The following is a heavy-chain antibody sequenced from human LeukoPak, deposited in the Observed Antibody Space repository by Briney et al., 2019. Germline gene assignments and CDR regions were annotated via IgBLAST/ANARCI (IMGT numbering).Heavy chain of an antibody. D-gene: IGHD3-22*01. Sequence: GGSLRLSCSASGFTFSSYAMSWVRQAPGKGLEWVSAISGSGGSTYYADSVKGRFTISRDNSKNTLYLQMNSLRAEDTAVYYCAKDQAPYYYDSSGFDYWGQGTLVTVSS. CDR1: GFTFSSYA. V-gene: IGHV3-23*01. J-gene: IGHJ4*02. CDR3: AKDQAPYYYDSSGFDY. CDR2: ISGSGGST.